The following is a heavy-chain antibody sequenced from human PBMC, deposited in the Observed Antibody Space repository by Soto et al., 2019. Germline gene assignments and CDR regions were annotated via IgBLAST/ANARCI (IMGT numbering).Heavy chain of an antibody. D-gene: IGHD6-19*01. V-gene: IGHV3-30*18. Sequence: GGSLRLSCAASGFTFSSYGMHWVRQAPGKGLEWVAVISYDGSNKYYADSVKGRFTISRDNSKNTLYLQMNSLRAEDTAVYYCAKTEGIAVAGPYYYYGMDVWGQGTTVTVSS. CDR2: ISYDGSNK. J-gene: IGHJ6*02. CDR1: GFTFSSYG. CDR3: AKTEGIAVAGPYYYYGMDV.